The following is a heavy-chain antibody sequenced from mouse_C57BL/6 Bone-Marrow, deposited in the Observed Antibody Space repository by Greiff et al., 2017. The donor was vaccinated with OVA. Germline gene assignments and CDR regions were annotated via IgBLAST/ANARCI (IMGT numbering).Heavy chain of an antibody. D-gene: IGHD3-2*02. CDR2: IYPGDGDT. CDR3: ARAGGTAQAPYYFDY. V-gene: IGHV1-82*01. J-gene: IGHJ2*01. CDR1: GYAFSSSW. Sequence: VQLQQSGPELVKPGASVKISCKASGYAFSSSWMNWVKQRPGKGLEWIGRIYPGDGDTNYNGKFKGKATLTADKSSSTAYMQLSSLTSEDSAVYVCARAGGTAQAPYYFDYWGQGTTLTVSS.